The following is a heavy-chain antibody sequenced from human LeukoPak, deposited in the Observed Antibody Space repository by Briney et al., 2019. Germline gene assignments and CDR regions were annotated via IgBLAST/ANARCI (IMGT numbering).Heavy chain of an antibody. CDR2: INPSNGDT. CDR1: GYTFTYHY. D-gene: IGHD1-1*01. Sequence: GASVKVSCKASGYTFTYHYIHLVRQAPGQGLEWMGIINPSNGDTNYAQRFQGRVTMTRDTSTSTVYMELSSLDSEDTAVHYCARESDVGKDFDCWGQGTLVTVSS. V-gene: IGHV1-46*01. J-gene: IGHJ4*02. CDR3: ARESDVGKDFDC.